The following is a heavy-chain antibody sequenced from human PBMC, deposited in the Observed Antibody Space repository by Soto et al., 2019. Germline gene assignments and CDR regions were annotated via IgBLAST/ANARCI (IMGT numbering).Heavy chain of an antibody. CDR3: AREGYGLDAFDI. CDR2: IWYDGSNK. D-gene: IGHD5-18*01. CDR1: GFTFSSYG. J-gene: IGHJ3*02. Sequence: GGLLRLSCAASGFTFSSYGMHWVRQAPGKGLEWVAVIWYDGSNKYYADSVKGRFTISRDNSKNTLYLQMNSLRAEDTAVYYCAREGYGLDAFDIWGQGTMVTVSS. V-gene: IGHV3-33*01.